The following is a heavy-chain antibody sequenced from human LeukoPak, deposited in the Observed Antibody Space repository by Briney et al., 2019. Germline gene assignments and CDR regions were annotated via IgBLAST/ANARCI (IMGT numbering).Heavy chain of an antibody. CDR1: GFTFSSYA. V-gene: IGHV4-34*01. CDR3: ARQARGYDFWSGYYALAWFDP. D-gene: IGHD3-3*01. Sequence: GSLRLSCAASGFTFSSYAMSWVRQPPGKGLEWIGEINHSGSTNYNPSLKSRVTISVDTSKNQFSLKLSSVTAADTAVYYCARQARGYDFWSGYYALAWFDPWSQGTLVTVSS. CDR2: INHSGST. J-gene: IGHJ5*02.